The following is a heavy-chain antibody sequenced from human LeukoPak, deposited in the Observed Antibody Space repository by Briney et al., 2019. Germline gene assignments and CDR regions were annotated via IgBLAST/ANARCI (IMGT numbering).Heavy chain of an antibody. V-gene: IGHV1-2*02. CDR1: GYTFTGYY. CDR2: TNPNSGGT. D-gene: IGHD4-11*01. CDR3: ASFTVTTSGVNY. J-gene: IGHJ4*02. Sequence: ASVKVSCKASGYTFTGYYMHWVRQAPGQGLEWMGWTNPNSGGTNYAQKFQGRVTMTRDTSISTAYMELSRLRSDDTAVYYCASFTVTTSGVNYWGQGTLVTVSS.